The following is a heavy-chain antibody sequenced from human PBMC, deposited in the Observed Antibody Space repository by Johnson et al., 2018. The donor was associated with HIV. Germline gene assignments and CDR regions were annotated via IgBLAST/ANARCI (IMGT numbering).Heavy chain of an antibody. V-gene: IGHV3-30-3*01. CDR1: GFTFSSYA. D-gene: IGHD6-19*01. J-gene: IGHJ3*02. CDR3: AREYVGQWLGPRHAFDI. Sequence: QVQLVESGGGLVQPGGFLRLSCAASGFTFSSYAMHWVRQAPGKGLAWVAVISSDRSNTYYADSVNGRFPISRDNSKNTLYLQMNSLRAEDTAVYYWAREYVGQWLGPRHAFDIWGQGTMVTVSS. CDR2: ISSDRSNT.